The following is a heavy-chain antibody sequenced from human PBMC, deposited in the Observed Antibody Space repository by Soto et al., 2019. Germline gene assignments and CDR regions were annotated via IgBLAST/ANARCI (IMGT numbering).Heavy chain of an antibody. CDR1: GGSFSGYY. V-gene: IGHV4-34*01. D-gene: IGHD2-2*01. CDR3: ARQGGLICSSTGCFLLSTTYYYYYGMEV. CDR2: INHSGST. J-gene: IGHJ6*02. Sequence: PSETLSLTCAVYGGSFSGYYWSWIRQPPGKGLEWIGEINHSGSTNYNPSLKSRVTISVDTSKNQFSLKLSSVTAADTAVYYCARQGGLICSSTGCFLLSTTYYYYYGMEVWGQGTTVTVSS.